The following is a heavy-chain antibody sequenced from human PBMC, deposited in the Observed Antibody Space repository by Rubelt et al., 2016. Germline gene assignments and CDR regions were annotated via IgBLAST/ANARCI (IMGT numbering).Heavy chain of an antibody. CDR1: GGSISSSGYY. Sequence: LQLQESGPGLVKPSETLSLTCTVSGGSISSSGYYLGSIRQPPGKGLEWLGHVSSSGRTYHNPSLNTLVTISVDTSKNQFSLNLRSVTAADTAVYYCARYYYDEATIDYWGQGTLVTVSS. CDR2: VSSSGRT. D-gene: IGHD3-22*01. V-gene: IGHV4-39*01. CDR3: ARYYYDEATIDY. J-gene: IGHJ4*02.